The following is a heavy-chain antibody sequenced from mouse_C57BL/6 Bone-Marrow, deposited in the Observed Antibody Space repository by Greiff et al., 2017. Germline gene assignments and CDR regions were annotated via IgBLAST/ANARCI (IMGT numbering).Heavy chain of an antibody. J-gene: IGHJ1*03. CDR3: ADWDWYFDV. CDR2: ISPGSGNT. CDR1: GYSFTSYY. D-gene: IGHD4-1*01. Sequence: QVQLQQSGPELVKPGASVTISCKASGYSFTSYYIHWVKQRPGQGLEWIGWISPGSGNTKYNEKFKGKATLTADTSSSPAYMQLSSLTSEDSAVYYCADWDWYFDVWGTGTTVTVSS. V-gene: IGHV1-66*01.